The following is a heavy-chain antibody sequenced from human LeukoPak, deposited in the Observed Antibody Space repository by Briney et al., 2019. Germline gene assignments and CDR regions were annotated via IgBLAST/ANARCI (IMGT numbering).Heavy chain of an antibody. CDR3: ARTYSSGLFYP. V-gene: IGHV1-46*01. CDR2: INPSGGST. J-gene: IGHJ5*02. D-gene: IGHD6-19*01. CDR1: GYTFTSYY. Sequence: ASVKVSCKASGYTFTSYYMHWVRQAPGQGLEWMGIINPSGGSTSYAQKFQGRVTMTRDTSTSTVYMELSSLRSEDTTVYYCARTYSSGLFYPWGQGTLVTVSS.